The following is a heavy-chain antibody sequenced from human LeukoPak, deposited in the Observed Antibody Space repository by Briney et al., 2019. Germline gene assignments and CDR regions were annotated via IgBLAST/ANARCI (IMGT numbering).Heavy chain of an antibody. V-gene: IGHV3-30*02. D-gene: IGHD2-8*01. CDR2: IRYDGTNT. Sequence: GGSLRLSCSASGFTFSSYGMHWVRQVPGKGLEWVAFIRYDGTNTYYADSVKGRFTISRDNSKNTLYLQMNSLRAEDTAVYYCAAGYCTTAVCYKGFDYWGQGTLVTVSS. CDR3: AAGYCTTAVCYKGFDY. CDR1: GFTFSSYG. J-gene: IGHJ4*02.